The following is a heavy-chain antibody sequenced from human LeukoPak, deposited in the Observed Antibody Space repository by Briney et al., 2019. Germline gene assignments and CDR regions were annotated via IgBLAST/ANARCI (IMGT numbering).Heavy chain of an antibody. CDR2: IYYSGST. Sequence: GSLRLSCAASGFTFSSYAMSWVRQPPGKGLEWIGSIYYSGSTYYNPSLKSRATISVDTSKNQFSLKLSSVTAADTAVYYCASSKDYYYYYMDVWGKGTTVTVSS. V-gene: IGHV4-38-2*01. J-gene: IGHJ6*03. CDR3: ASSKDYYYYYMDV. D-gene: IGHD2/OR15-2a*01. CDR1: GFTFSSYA.